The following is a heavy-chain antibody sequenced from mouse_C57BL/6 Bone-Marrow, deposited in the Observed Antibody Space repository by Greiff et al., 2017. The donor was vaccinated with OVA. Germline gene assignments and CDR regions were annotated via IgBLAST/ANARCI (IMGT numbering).Heavy chain of an antibody. CDR1: GYTFTSYW. V-gene: IGHV1-64*01. CDR3: ARTPLYYAMDY. CDR2: IHPNSGST. J-gene: IGHJ4*01. Sequence: QVHVKQPGAELVKPGASVKLSCKASGYTFTSYWMHWVKQRPGQGLEWIGMIHPNSGSTNYNEKFKSKATLTVDKSSSTAYMQLSSLTSEDSAVYYCARTPLYYAMDYWGQGTSVTVSS.